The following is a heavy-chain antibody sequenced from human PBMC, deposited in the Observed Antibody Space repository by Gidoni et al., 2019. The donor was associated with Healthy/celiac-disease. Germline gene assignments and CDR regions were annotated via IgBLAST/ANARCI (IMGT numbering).Heavy chain of an antibody. D-gene: IGHD1-1*01. CDR1: GGSFSGYY. J-gene: IGHJ3*02. V-gene: IGHV4-34*01. CDR2: INHSGST. CDR3: AIDNWSYDAFDI. Sequence: QVQLQQWGAGLLKPSETLSLTCAVYGGSFSGYYWSWIRQPPGTGLEWIGEINHSGSTNYNPSLKSRVTISVDTSKNQFSLKLSSVTAADTAVYYCAIDNWSYDAFDIWGQGTMVTVSS.